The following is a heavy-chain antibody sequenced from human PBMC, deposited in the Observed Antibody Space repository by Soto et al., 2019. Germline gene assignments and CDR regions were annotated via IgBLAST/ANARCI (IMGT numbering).Heavy chain of an antibody. D-gene: IGHD5-18*01. CDR1: GFTFSSYG. V-gene: IGHV3-30*18. Sequence: PGGSLRLSCAASGFTFSSYGMHWVRQAPGKGLEWVAVISYDGSNKYYADSVKGRFTISRDNSKNTLYLQMNSLRAEDTAVYYCDKVDEGPWTQLWSYAFDIWGQGTMVTVSS. CDR3: DKVDEGPWTQLWSYAFDI. J-gene: IGHJ3*02. CDR2: ISYDGSNK.